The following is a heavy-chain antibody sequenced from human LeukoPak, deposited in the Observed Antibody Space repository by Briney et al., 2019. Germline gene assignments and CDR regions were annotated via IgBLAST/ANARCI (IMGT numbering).Heavy chain of an antibody. CDR1: GFTFSSYS. V-gene: IGHV3-21*01. CDR2: ISSSSSYI. D-gene: IGHD6-6*01. Sequence: KPGGSLRLSCAASGFTFSSYSMNWVRQAPGKGLEWVSSISSSSSYIYYADSVKGRFTISRDNAKNSLYLQMNSLRAEDTAVYYCARDYRKIAARREFDYWGQGTLVTVSS. J-gene: IGHJ4*02. CDR3: ARDYRKIAARREFDY.